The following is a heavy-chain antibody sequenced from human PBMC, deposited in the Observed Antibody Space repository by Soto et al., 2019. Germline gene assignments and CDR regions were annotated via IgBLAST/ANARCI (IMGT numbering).Heavy chain of an antibody. J-gene: IGHJ5*02. CDR3: ASREGGDYVRGWFDP. V-gene: IGHV4-34*01. CDR2: INHSGST. D-gene: IGHD3-10*02. Sequence: SETLSLTCAVYGGSFSGYYWSWIRQPPGKGLEWIGEINHSGSTNYNPALKSRVTISVDTSKNQLSLKLSSVTAADTAVYYCASREGGDYVRGWFDPWGQGTLVTVSS. CDR1: GGSFSGYY.